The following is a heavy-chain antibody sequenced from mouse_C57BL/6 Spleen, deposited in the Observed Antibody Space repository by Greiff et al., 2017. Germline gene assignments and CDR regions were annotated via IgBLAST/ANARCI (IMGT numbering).Heavy chain of an antibody. J-gene: IGHJ2*01. Sequence: VQLQESGAELARPGASVKLSCKASGYTFTSYGISWVKQRTGQGLEWIGEIYPRSGNTYYNEKFKGKATRTADKSSSTAYMELRSLTSEDSAVYFCARSLITTVVADYWGQGTTLTVSS. CDR3: ARSLITTVVADY. D-gene: IGHD1-1*01. V-gene: IGHV1-81*01. CDR1: GYTFTSYG. CDR2: IYPRSGNT.